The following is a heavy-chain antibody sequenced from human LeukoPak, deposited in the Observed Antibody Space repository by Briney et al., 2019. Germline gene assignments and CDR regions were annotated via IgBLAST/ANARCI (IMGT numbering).Heavy chain of an antibody. CDR3: ARDRWDWNDSVNWFDP. CDR1: GYTFTSYY. D-gene: IGHD1-1*01. V-gene: IGHV1-46*01. CDR2: INPSGGST. J-gene: IGHJ5*02. Sequence: ASVKVSCKASGYTFTSYYMHWVRQAPGQGLEWVGIINPSGGSTSYAQKFQGRVTMTRDTSTSTVYMELSSLRSEDTAVYYCARDRWDWNDSVNWFDPWGQGTLVTVSS.